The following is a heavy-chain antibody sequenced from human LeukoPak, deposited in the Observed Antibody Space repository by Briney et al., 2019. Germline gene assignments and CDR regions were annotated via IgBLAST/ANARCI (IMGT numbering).Heavy chain of an antibody. V-gene: IGHV1-69*01. Sequence: SVKVSCEASGGTFSSYAISWVRQAPGQGLEWMGGIIPIFGTANYAQKFQGRVTITADESTSTAYMELSSLRSEDTAVYYCARAAARYYYMDVWGKGTTVTVSS. CDR1: GGTFSSYA. CDR3: ARAAARYYYMDV. CDR2: IIPIFGTA. J-gene: IGHJ6*03.